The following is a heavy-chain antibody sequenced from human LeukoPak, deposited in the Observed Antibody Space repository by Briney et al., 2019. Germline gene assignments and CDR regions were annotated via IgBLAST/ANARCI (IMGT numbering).Heavy chain of an antibody. J-gene: IGHJ4*02. CDR2: ISGSGART. CDR3: AKDQSRVGGSDPFDD. D-gene: IGHD1-26*01. V-gene: IGHV3-23*01. CDR1: GFTFSNCA. Sequence: GGSLRLSCAASGFTFSNCAMTGVRQAPGKGLEWVASISGSGARTYYADSVKGRFTISRDNSKNTVNLQMNSLRAEDTAVYFCAKDQSRVGGSDPFDDWGQGTLVIVSS.